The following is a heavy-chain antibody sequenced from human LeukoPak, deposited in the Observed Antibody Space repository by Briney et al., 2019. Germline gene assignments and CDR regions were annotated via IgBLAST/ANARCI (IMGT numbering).Heavy chain of an antibody. V-gene: IGHV3-23*01. Sequence: GGSLRLSCAASGFTFSSYAMGWVRQAPGKGLEWVSAISGSGGSTYYAVSVKGRFTISRDNSKNTLYLQMNSLRAEDTAVYYCAKDPQYYYDSSGYPDYWGQGTLVTVSS. D-gene: IGHD3-22*01. CDR2: ISGSGGST. CDR3: AKDPQYYYDSSGYPDY. CDR1: GFTFSSYA. J-gene: IGHJ4*02.